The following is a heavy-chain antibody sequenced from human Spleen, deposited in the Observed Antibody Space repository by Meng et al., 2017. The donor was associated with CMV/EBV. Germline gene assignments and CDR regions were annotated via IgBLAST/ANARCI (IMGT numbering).Heavy chain of an antibody. V-gene: IGHV3-23*01. CDR2: IGATAGGT. J-gene: IGHJ4*02. D-gene: IGHD2-21*01. CDR3: AKYSAVGERLYYFDY. CDR1: GLTFSSSG. Sequence: LSLTCAASGLTFSSSGMSWVRQAPGKGLEWVSSIGATAGGTYYADSVKGRFTISRDNAKNTLYLQMNSLRDEDTAVYYCAKYSAVGERLYYFDYWGQGTLVTVSS.